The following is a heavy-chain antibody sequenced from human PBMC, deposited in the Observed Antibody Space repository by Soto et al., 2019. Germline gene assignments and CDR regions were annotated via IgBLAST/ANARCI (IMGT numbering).Heavy chain of an antibody. Sequence: GGSLRLSCAASGFTFSSYWMHWVRQAPGKGLVWVSRINSDGSSTSYADSVKGRFTISRDNAKNTLYLQMNSLRAEDTAVYYCASPRIADIVATISPFDYWGQGTLVTVSS. D-gene: IGHD5-12*01. CDR3: ASPRIADIVATISPFDY. CDR1: GFTFSSYW. V-gene: IGHV3-74*01. CDR2: INSDGSST. J-gene: IGHJ4*02.